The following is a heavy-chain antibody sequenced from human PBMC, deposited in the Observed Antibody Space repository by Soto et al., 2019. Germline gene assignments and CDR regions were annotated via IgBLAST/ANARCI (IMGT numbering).Heavy chain of an antibody. Sequence: GGSLRLSCAASGFTFSSYAMSWVRQAPGKGLEWVSAISGSGGSTYYADSVKGRFTISRDNSKNTLYLQMNSLRAEDTAVYYCAKDADYDILTGYYRAGYFDYWGQGTLVTVSS. CDR3: AKDADYDILTGYYRAGYFDY. CDR1: GFTFSSYA. J-gene: IGHJ4*02. CDR2: ISGSGGST. D-gene: IGHD3-9*01. V-gene: IGHV3-23*01.